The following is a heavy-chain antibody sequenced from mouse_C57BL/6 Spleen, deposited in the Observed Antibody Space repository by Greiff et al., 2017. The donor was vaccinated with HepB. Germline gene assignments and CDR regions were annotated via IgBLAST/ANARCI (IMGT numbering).Heavy chain of an antibody. CDR3: ARCYYDLRRDY. J-gene: IGHJ2*01. Sequence: QVQLQQPGAELVKPGASVKLSCKASGYTFTSYWMQWVKQRPGQGLEWIGEIDPSDSYTNYNQKFKGKATLTVDTSSSTAYMQLSSLTSEDSAVYYCARCYYDLRRDYWGQGTTLTVSS. CDR2: IDPSDSYT. CDR1: GYTFTSYW. V-gene: IGHV1-50*01. D-gene: IGHD2-4*01.